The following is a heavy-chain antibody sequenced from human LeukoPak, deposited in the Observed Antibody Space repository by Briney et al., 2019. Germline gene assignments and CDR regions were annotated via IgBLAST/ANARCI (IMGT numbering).Heavy chain of an antibody. CDR2: ISYDGSNK. J-gene: IGHJ4*02. CDR3: ATTVTPYYFDY. D-gene: IGHD4-17*01. V-gene: IGHV3-30-3*01. Sequence: GGSLRLSCAASGFTFSGSAMHWVRQAPGKGLEWVAVISYDGSNKYYADSVKGRFTISRDNSKNTLYLQMNSLRAEDTAVYYCATTVTPYYFDYWGQGTLVTVSS. CDR1: GFTFSGSA.